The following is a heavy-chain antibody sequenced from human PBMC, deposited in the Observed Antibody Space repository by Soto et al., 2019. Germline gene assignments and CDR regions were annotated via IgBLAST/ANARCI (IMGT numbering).Heavy chain of an antibody. V-gene: IGHV1-18*01. CDR2: ISAYNGNT. CDR3: ARDRRAVAGRSYFDY. CDR1: GYTFTSYG. Sequence: ASVKVSCKASGYTFTSYGISWVRQAPGRGLEWMGWISAYNGNTNYAQKLQGRVTMTTDTSTSTAYMELRSLRSDDTAVYYCARDRRAVAGRSYFDYWGQGTLVTVSS. J-gene: IGHJ4*02. D-gene: IGHD6-19*01.